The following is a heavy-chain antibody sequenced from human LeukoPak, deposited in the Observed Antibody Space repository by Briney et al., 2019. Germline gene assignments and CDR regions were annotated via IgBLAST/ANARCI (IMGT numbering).Heavy chain of an antibody. CDR2: SRNRANSYTT. Sequence: GGSLRLSCAASGFTFSSYAMSWVRQAPGKGLEWVGRSRNRANSYTTDHAASVKGRFTISRDDSKNSLYLQMNSLKTEDTAVYYCSAVAVRRVYWGQGTLVTVSS. CDR1: GFTFSSYA. V-gene: IGHV3-72*01. J-gene: IGHJ4*02. CDR3: SAVAVRRVY. D-gene: IGHD6-19*01.